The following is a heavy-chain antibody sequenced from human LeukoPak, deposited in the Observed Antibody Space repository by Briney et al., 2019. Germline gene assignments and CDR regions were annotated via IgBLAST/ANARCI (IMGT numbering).Heavy chain of an antibody. Sequence: ASVKVSCKASGYTFTGYYMHWVRQVPGQGLEWMGWINPNSGGTNYAQKFQGRVTMTRDTSTSTAYMELSRLRSDDTAVYYCTKTTVRDNWFDPWGQGTLVTVSS. V-gene: IGHV1-2*02. J-gene: IGHJ5*02. CDR1: GYTFTGYY. CDR3: TKTTVRDNWFDP. CDR2: INPNSGGT. D-gene: IGHD4-11*01.